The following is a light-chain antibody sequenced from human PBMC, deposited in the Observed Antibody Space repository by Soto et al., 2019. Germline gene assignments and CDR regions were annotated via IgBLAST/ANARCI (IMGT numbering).Light chain of an antibody. CDR3: QQRSNWPPWT. CDR2: DAS. CDR1: QSVSIY. J-gene: IGKJ1*01. Sequence: LTQSPATLSLSPGERATLSCRASQSVSIYLAWYQQKPGQAPRLLIYDASNRATGIPARFSGSGSGTDFTLTISSLEPEDFAVYYCQQRSNWPPWTFGQGTKV. V-gene: IGKV3-11*01.